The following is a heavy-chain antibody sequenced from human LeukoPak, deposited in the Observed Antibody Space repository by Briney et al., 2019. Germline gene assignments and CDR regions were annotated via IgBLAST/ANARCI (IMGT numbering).Heavy chain of an antibody. J-gene: IGHJ4*02. CDR2: ISGSGTTT. CDR3: ARGSGSTSWDY. V-gene: IGHV3-23*01. D-gene: IGHD2-2*01. Sequence: GGSLRLSCAASGFTFRSYGMSWARQAPGKGLEWVSVISGSGTTTDYADSVKGRFTISRDNSKNTLYLQMNSLRAEDTAVYYCARGSGSTSWDYWGQGTLVTVSS. CDR1: GFTFRSYG.